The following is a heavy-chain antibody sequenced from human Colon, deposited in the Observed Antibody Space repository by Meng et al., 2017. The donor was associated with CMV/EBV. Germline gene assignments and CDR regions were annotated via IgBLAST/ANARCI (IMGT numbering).Heavy chain of an antibody. CDR2: ISGGSNTI. D-gene: IGHD4-23*01. J-gene: IGHJ3*01. CDR1: KFTFSDYF. CDR3: AKDRGNSRFGGFDL. Sequence: GESLKISCTASKFTFSDYFMAWLRQAPGKGLEWISYISGGSNTIYYADSVKGRFTISRDNTIDSLFLQMGDLRAEDTAVYYCAKDRGNSRFGGFDLWGQGTMVTVSS. V-gene: IGHV3-11*04.